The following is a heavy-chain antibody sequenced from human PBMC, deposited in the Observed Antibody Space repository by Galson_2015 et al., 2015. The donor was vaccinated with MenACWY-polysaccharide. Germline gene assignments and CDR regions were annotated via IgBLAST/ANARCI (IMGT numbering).Heavy chain of an antibody. CDR1: GSRFSNSG. V-gene: IGHV3-33*01. CDR2: IQYDGSNK. CDR3: AREGSRIVFHAFDI. J-gene: IGHJ3*02. D-gene: IGHD2-2*01. Sequence: LRLSCAASGSRFSNSGMHWVRQAPGKGLEWVAVIQYDGSNKVYADSVKGRFTISRDNSKNTVFLEMNTLGVEGTAVYYCAREGSRIVFHAFDIWGQGTMVTVSS.